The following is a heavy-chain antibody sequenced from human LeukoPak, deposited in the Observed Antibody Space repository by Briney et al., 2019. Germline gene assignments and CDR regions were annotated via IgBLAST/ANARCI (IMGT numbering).Heavy chain of an antibody. CDR1: GGSFTGYY. J-gene: IGHJ4*02. Sequence: SQTLSLTCAVYGGSFTGYYWSWIRKPQGQGLDWIGEINHSGSTNYNPSLKSRVTISVDTSKTQFSLKLSSVTAADTAVYYCARARARGYSYGFGIYYFDYWGQGTLVTVSS. CDR2: INHSGST. V-gene: IGHV4-34*01. CDR3: ARARARGYSYGFGIYYFDY. D-gene: IGHD5-18*01.